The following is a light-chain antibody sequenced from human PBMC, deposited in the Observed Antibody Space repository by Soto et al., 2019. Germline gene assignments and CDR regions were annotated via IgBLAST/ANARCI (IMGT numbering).Light chain of an antibody. CDR3: QQYHIYSGT. CDR2: KAS. CDR1: QTIDSW. Sequence: DIQLTQSPSSLSASVGDRVTITCRASQTIDSWLAWYQQRPGKPPNLLIYKASTLASGVPSRFSGSGSGTEFTLPINSLQPDDFATYYCQQYHIYSGTFGQGTKVDIK. V-gene: IGKV1-5*03. J-gene: IGKJ1*01.